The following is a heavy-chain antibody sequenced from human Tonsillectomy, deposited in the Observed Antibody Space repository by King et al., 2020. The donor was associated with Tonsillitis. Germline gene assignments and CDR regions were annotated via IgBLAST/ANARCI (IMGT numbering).Heavy chain of an antibody. D-gene: IGHD3-10*01. CDR1: GYTFTSYA. CDR3: AGDAPRITMVRGVIMSHYFYYGMDV. V-gene: IGHV7-4-1*02. Sequence: QLVQSGSELKKPGASVKVSCKASGYTFTSYAMNWVRQAPGQGLEWMGWINTNTGNPTYAQGFTGRFVFSLDTSVSTAYLQISSLKAEDTAVYYCAGDAPRITMVRGVIMSHYFYYGMDVWGQGTTVTVSS. J-gene: IGHJ6*02. CDR2: INTNTGNP.